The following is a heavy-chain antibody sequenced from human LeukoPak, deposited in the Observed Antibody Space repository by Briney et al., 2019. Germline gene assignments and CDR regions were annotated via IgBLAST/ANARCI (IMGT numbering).Heavy chain of an antibody. J-gene: IGHJ5*02. CDR1: GGSFSGYY. Sequence: SETLSLTCAVYGGSFSGYYWSWIRQPPGKGLEWIGEINHSGSTNYNPSLKSRVAISVDTSKNQFPLKLSSVTAADTAVYYCARDVSGSYRVDVFDPWGQGTLVTVSS. V-gene: IGHV4-34*01. D-gene: IGHD1-26*01. CDR2: INHSGST. CDR3: ARDVSGSYRVDVFDP.